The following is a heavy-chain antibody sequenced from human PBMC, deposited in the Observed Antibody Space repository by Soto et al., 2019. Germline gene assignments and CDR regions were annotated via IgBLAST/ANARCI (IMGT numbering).Heavy chain of an antibody. CDR1: GGSISSSSYY. V-gene: IGHV4-39*01. J-gene: IGHJ4*02. CDR2: IYYTGST. CDR3: ARQSSTSMADRYFDS. D-gene: IGHD6-6*01. Sequence: QLQLQESGPGLVKPSETLSLTCTVSGGSISSSSYYWGWIRQPPGKGLEWIGTIYYTGSTYYNPSLKSLVTISVDTSKKQFSLKLSSVTAAATAFYFCARQSSTSMADRYFDSWGQGTLVTVSS.